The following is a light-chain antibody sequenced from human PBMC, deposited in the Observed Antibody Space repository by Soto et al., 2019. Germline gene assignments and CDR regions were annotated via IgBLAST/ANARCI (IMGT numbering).Light chain of an antibody. CDR3: QHYGSLVLT. CDR1: QSVSSSY. J-gene: IGKJ4*01. Sequence: EVVLTQSPGTLSLSRGGRATLSCRASQSVSSSYLAWYQQKPGQAPRLLIYGASSRATGIPDRFSGSGSGTDFTLTISRLEPEAFAVYYCQHYGSLVLTFGGGTKVEIK. V-gene: IGKV3-20*01. CDR2: GAS.